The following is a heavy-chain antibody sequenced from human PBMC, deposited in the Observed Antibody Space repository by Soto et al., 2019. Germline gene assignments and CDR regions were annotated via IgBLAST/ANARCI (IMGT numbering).Heavy chain of an antibody. CDR2: ISYDGSNK. J-gene: IGHJ4*02. CDR1: GFTFSSYG. V-gene: IGHV3-30*18. Sequence: QVQLVESGGGVVQPGRSLSLSCAASGFTFSSYGMHWVRQAPGKGLEWVAVISYDGSNKYYADSVKGRFTISRDNSKNTLYLQMNSLRAEDTAVYYCAKDSGYEIYYFDYWGQGTLVTVSS. D-gene: IGHD5-12*01. CDR3: AKDSGYEIYYFDY.